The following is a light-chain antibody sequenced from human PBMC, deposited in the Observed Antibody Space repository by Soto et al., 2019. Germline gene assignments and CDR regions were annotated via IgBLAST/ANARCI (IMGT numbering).Light chain of an antibody. Sequence: QSVLTQPASVSGSPGRSISISCTGSSSDVGTCNYVSWYQQHPGEAPKLIIFEVYNRPAGVSDRFSGSKSGNTASLTISGLQPEDEADYYCSSCTSESTLLFGGGTKVTVL. CDR3: SSCTSESTLL. CDR1: SSDVGTCNY. CDR2: EVY. V-gene: IGLV2-14*01. J-gene: IGLJ2*01.